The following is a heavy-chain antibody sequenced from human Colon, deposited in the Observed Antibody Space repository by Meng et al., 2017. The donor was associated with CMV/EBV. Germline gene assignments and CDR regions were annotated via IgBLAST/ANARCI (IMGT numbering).Heavy chain of an antibody. J-gene: IGHJ4*02. CDR3: ARDSLKSSPFGDFDY. V-gene: IGHV3-48*03. CDR1: GFTFSSYE. D-gene: IGHD3-10*01. CDR2: ITNRGGTI. Sequence: GGPLRPSCVASGFTFSSYELNWVRQPPGKGLEWVAYITNRGGTIYYADSVTGRFTISRDNAKNSLFLQMNSLRAEDTAVYYCARDSLKSSPFGDFDYWGQGTPVTVSS.